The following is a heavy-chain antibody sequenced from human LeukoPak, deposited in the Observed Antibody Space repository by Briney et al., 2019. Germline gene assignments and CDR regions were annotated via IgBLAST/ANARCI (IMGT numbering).Heavy chain of an antibody. J-gene: IGHJ6*03. CDR3: ARDRHYDFWSGYYSYYYLDV. CDR2: INYSGST. D-gene: IGHD3-3*01. Sequence: SETLSLTCTVSGGSISSHYWSWIRQPPGKGLEWIGYINYSGSTNYNPSLKSRVTISVDTSKHQFSLKLSSVTAAGTAVYYCARDRHYDFWSGYYSYYYLDVWGKGTTVTVSS. CDR1: GGSISSHY. V-gene: IGHV4-59*11.